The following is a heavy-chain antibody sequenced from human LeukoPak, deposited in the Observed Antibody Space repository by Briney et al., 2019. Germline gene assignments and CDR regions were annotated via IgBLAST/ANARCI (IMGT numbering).Heavy chain of an antibody. Sequence: ASVKVSCTASGYTFTSYDINWVRQATGQGLEWMGWMNPNSGNTGYAQKFQGRVTMTRNTSISTAYMELSSLRSEDTAVYYCAREGSPSDSSGYYYGEGAFDIWGQGTMVTVSS. V-gene: IGHV1-8*01. D-gene: IGHD3-22*01. CDR3: AREGSPSDSSGYYYGEGAFDI. J-gene: IGHJ3*02. CDR1: GYTFTSYD. CDR2: MNPNSGNT.